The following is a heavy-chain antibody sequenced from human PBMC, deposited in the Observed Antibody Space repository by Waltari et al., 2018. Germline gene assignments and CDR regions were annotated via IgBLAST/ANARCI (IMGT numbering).Heavy chain of an antibody. D-gene: IGHD4-17*01. CDR1: GGSFSGYY. V-gene: IGHV4-34*01. Sequence: QVQLQQWGAGLLKPSATLSLTCAVYGGSFSGYYWSWIRQPPGKGLEWIGEINHSGSTNYNPSLKSRVTISVDTSKNQFSLKLSSVTAADTAVYYCARGLYMTTVGLGGFDPWGQGTLVTVSS. J-gene: IGHJ5*02. CDR2: INHSGST. CDR3: ARGLYMTTVGLGGFDP.